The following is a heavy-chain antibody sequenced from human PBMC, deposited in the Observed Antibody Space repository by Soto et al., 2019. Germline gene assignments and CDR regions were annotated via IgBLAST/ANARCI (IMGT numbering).Heavy chain of an antibody. CDR2: ISYDGSNK. D-gene: IGHD4-17*01. Sequence: LRLSCAASGFTFSSYGMHWVRQAPGKGLEWVAVISYDGSNKYYADSVKGRFTISRDNSKNTLYLQMNSLRAEDTAVYYCAKDQTVARYYYYYYGMDVWGQGTTVTVSS. CDR1: GFTFSSYG. J-gene: IGHJ6*02. CDR3: AKDQTVARYYYYYYGMDV. V-gene: IGHV3-30*18.